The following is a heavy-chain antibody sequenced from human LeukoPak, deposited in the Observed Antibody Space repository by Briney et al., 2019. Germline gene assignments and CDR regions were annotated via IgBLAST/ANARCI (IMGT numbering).Heavy chain of an antibody. J-gene: IGHJ4*02. CDR2: IKQDGSET. D-gene: IGHD3-16*01. Sequence: GGSLILSCAASAFTFSSSWMSWVRQAPGKGLEWVANIKQDGSETYYVDSVKGRFTISRDNAKNSMYLQMNSLRAEDTAVYYCLAGGYWGQGTLVTVSS. CDR3: LAGGY. CDR1: AFTFSSSW. V-gene: IGHV3-7*01.